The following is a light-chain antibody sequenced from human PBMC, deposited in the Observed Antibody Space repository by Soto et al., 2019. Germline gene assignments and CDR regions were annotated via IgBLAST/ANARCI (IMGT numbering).Light chain of an antibody. J-gene: IGKJ2*01. CDR2: GAS. CDR3: QQYGKSPYT. V-gene: IGKV3-20*01. Sequence: PGDRATVSCRASQSVTYNYVTWYQQKGGQSPRLLIHGASSRATGIPDRFSGSGSGTDFTLIISRVEPEDFAVYYCQQYGKSPYTFGQGTKLEI. CDR1: QSVTYNY.